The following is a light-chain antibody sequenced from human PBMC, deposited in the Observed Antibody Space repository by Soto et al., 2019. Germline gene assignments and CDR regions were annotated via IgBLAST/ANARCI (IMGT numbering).Light chain of an antibody. CDR1: QSVSGY. CDR2: GAS. CDR3: QQRSNWPLT. V-gene: IGKV3-11*01. J-gene: IGKJ4*01. Sequence: EIVLTQSPVTLSLSPGERATLSCRASQSVSGYLAWYQQKPGQAPRLLIYGASSRATGIPDRFSGSGSGTDFTLTISSLEPEDFAVYYCQQRSNWPLTFGGGTKVDIK.